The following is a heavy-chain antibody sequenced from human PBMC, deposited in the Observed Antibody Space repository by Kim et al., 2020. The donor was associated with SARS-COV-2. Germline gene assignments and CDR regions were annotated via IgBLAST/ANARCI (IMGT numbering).Heavy chain of an antibody. J-gene: IGHJ4*02. Sequence: IYSTGPVRGPFTISRSNDKNPLYLQMNSLRAEDTAVYYCARGPNYSPFDYWGQGTLVTVSS. D-gene: IGHD4-4*01. CDR3: ARGPNYSPFDY. V-gene: IGHV3-11*04. CDR2: I.